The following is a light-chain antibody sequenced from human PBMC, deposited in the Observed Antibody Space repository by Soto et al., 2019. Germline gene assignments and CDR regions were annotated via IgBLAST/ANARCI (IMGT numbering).Light chain of an antibody. V-gene: IGKV1-27*01. Sequence: IQMTQSPSSLSASVGGRVTTTVRPSRGIGNALAWYQQKPGTVPKLLIHSASTLQSGVPSRFSGSGSGTDFTLTISSLQPEDVASYYCQKYDSAPTFGPGT. J-gene: IGKJ1*01. CDR2: SAS. CDR1: RGIGNA. CDR3: QKYDSAPT.